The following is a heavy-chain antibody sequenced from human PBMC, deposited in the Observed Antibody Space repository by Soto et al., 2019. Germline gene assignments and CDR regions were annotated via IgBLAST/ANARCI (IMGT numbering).Heavy chain of an antibody. V-gene: IGHV3-30-3*01. CDR2: ISYARSNK. D-gene: IGHD3-3*01. CDR1: GFTFSSSA. J-gene: IGHJ6*02. Sequence: SLRLSCAATGFTFSSSAMNCVRYAPGQGLEWVAVISYARSNKSYADSIKGRLTISRDNTKQALYLKMNTPCAEDTAVSYFARPETYYDFWSGYYSRRYYGMDVWGQGTTVTVSS. CDR3: ARPETYYDFWSGYYSRRYYGMDV.